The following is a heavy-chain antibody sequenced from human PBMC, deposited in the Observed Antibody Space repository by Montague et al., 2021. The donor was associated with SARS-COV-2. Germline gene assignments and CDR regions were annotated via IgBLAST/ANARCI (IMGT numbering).Heavy chain of an antibody. CDR3: ARQGETNNTWIDA. Sequence: SETLSLTCTVSGVSINSRYWSWIRQPPGKGLEWIGYYYSGSTKYYPSLMSRLTISVDTSKNQFSVKITSVTAADTAVYYCARQGETNNTWIDAWGQGTLVTVSS. V-gene: IGHV4-59*08. CDR2: YYSGST. CDR1: GVSINSRY. J-gene: IGHJ5*02. D-gene: IGHD2-8*01.